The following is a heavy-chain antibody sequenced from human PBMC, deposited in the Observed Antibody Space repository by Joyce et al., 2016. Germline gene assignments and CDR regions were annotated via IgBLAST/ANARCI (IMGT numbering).Heavy chain of an antibody. Sequence: QVQLVQSGAEVKKPGASVKVSCKASGYTFTSYYMHWVRQAPGQGLGWMGISNPSGGSTTYAHKFQGRVTMTRDTSTSTVYMELSSLRSEETAVYYCAREIWNQYYFDYWGQGTLVTVSS. J-gene: IGHJ4*02. CDR3: AREIWNQYYFDY. CDR2: SNPSGGST. CDR1: GYTFTSYY. D-gene: IGHD1-1*01. V-gene: IGHV1-46*01.